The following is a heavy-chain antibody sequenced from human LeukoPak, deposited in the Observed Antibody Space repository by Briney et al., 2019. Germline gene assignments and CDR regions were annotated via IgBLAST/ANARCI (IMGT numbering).Heavy chain of an antibody. CDR2: ISGSGGST. CDR3: AKVGDYYDSSGYFDY. D-gene: IGHD3-22*01. Sequence: PGGSLRLSCAASGFIFSSYAMSWVRQAPGKGLEWVSAISGSGGSTYYADSVKGRFTISRDNSKNTLYLQMNSLRAEDTAVYYCAKVGDYYDSSGYFDYWGQGTLVTVSS. J-gene: IGHJ4*02. CDR1: GFIFSSYA. V-gene: IGHV3-23*01.